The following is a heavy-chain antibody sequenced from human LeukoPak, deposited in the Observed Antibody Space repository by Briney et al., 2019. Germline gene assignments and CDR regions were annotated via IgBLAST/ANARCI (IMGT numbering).Heavy chain of an antibody. CDR3: AKHLALVGATTTYDY. D-gene: IGHD1-26*01. Sequence: GGSLRLSCAASGFTLSTYTMTWVRQAPGKGLEWVSSISSSSSYIYYADSVKGRFTISRDDAKNSLSLQMNSLRAEDTAVYYCAKHLALVGATTTYDYWGQGTLVIVSS. CDR1: GFTLSTYT. V-gene: IGHV3-21*04. J-gene: IGHJ4*02. CDR2: ISSSSSYI.